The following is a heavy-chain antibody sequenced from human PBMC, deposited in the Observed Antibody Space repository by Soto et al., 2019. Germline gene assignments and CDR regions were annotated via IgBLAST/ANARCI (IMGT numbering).Heavy chain of an antibody. CDR3: ARASIVGATGTDYYYYGMDV. CDR2: INHSGRT. V-gene: IGHV4-34*01. CDR1: GGSFSGYY. D-gene: IGHD1-26*01. Sequence: SETLSLTCAVYGGSFSGYYWSWIRQPPGKGLEWIGEINHSGRTNYNPSIKSRVTISVDTSKNQFSLKLSSVTAADTAVYYFARASIVGATGTDYYYYGMDVWGQGTTVTVS. J-gene: IGHJ6*02.